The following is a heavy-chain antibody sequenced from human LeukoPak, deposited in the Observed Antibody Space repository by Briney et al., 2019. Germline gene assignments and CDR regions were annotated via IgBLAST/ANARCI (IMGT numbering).Heavy chain of an antibody. CDR3: ARAAASGWYYFDY. CDR1: GYTFTSYA. V-gene: IGHV1-3*01. CDR2: INAGNGNT. J-gene: IGHJ4*02. Sequence: ASVKVSCKASGYTFTSYAMHWVRQAPGQRLEWMGWINAGNGNTKYSQKFQGRVTITGDTSASTAYMELSSLRSEDTAVYYCARAAASGWYYFDYWGQGTLVTVSS. D-gene: IGHD6-19*01.